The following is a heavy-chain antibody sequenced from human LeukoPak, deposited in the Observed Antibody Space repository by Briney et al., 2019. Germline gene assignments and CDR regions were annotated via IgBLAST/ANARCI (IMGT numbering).Heavy chain of an antibody. J-gene: IGHJ4*02. CDR3: TRGDYYDSSGYYLLFDY. CDR2: IRSKPYGGTT. Sequence: GRSLRLSCTASGFTFGDYGMSWVRQAPGEGLEWVGFIRSKPYGGTTEYAASVKGRFTISRDDSESIAYLQMNSLKTEDTAVYYCTRGDYYDSSGYYLLFDYWGQGTLVTVSP. V-gene: IGHV3-49*04. CDR1: GFTFGDYG. D-gene: IGHD3-22*01.